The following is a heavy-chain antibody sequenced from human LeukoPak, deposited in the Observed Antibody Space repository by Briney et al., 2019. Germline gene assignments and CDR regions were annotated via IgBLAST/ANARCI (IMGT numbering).Heavy chain of an antibody. D-gene: IGHD6-13*01. V-gene: IGHV3-74*01. CDR1: GFTFSSYW. Sequence: PGGSLRLSCAASGFTFSSYWMHWVRQAPGKGLVWVSRINSDGSSTSYADSVKGRFTISRDNAKNTLYLQMNSLRAEDTAVYYCAREPTEPSGSRSETPAPATPGNDYWGQGTLVTVSS. J-gene: IGHJ4*02. CDR3: AREPTEPSGSRSETPAPATPGNDY. CDR2: INSDGSST.